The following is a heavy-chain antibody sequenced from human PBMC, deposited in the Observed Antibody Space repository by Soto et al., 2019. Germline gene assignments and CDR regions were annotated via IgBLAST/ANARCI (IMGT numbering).Heavy chain of an antibody. V-gene: IGHV1-46*01. CDR1: GYTSTIYY. CDR2: INPSGGST. D-gene: IGHD6-19*01. CDR3: ARDTYIAVAVYYFDY. J-gene: IGHJ4*02. Sequence: ASVKVSCKASGYTSTIYYMHWVRQAPGQGLEWMGIINPSGGSTSYAQKFQGRVTMTRDTSTSTVYMELSSLRSEDTAVYYCARDTYIAVAVYYFDYWGQGTLVTVSS.